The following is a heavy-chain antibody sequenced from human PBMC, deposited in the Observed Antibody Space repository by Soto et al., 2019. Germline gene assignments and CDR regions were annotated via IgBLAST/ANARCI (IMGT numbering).Heavy chain of an antibody. V-gene: IGHV1-69*14. J-gene: IGHJ4*02. D-gene: IGHD1-26*01. CDR2: IIPIFGTA. CDR1: GGTFSSYA. CDR3: ARVSSGSYYGLGFDY. Sequence: QVQLVQSGAEVKKPGSSVKVSCKASGGTFSSYAISWVRQAPGQGLEWMGGIIPIFGTANYAQKFQGRVTISVDTSKXTAYMELSSLRSEDTAVYYCARVSSGSYYGLGFDYWGQGTLVTVSS.